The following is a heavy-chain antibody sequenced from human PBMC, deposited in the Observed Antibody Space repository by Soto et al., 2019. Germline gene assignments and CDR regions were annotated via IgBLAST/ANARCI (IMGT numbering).Heavy chain of an antibody. D-gene: IGHD3-22*01. J-gene: IGHJ3*02. CDR2: INPNSGGT. CDR1: GYTFTGYY. V-gene: IGHV1-2*02. Sequence: ASVKVSCKASGYTFTGYYMHWVRQAPGQGLEWMGWINPNSGGTNYAQKFQGRVTMTRDTSISTAYMELSRLRSDDTAVYYCARASTDSSCAFDIWGQGTMVTVS. CDR3: ARASTDSSCAFDI.